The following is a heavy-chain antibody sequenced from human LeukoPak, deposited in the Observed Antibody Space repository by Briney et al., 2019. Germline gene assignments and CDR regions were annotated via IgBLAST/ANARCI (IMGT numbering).Heavy chain of an antibody. D-gene: IGHD4-17*01. CDR1: GFTFSSYS. CDR3: ARSLGDYGAFDI. CDR2: ISSSSSYI. Sequence: GGSLRLSCAASGFTFSSYSMNWVRQAPGKGLEWVSSISSSSSYIYYADSVKGRFTISRDNAKNSLCLQMNSLRAEDTAVYYCARSLGDYGAFDIWGQGTMVTVSS. J-gene: IGHJ3*02. V-gene: IGHV3-21*01.